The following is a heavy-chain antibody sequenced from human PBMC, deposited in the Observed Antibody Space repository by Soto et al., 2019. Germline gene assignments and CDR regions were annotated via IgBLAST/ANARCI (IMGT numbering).Heavy chain of an antibody. CDR2: ISGSGDSK. Sequence: EVQLLESGGGLVQPGGSLRLSCAASGFTFSSYAMSWVRQAPGKGLEWVSVISGSGDSKYYADSVKGRFTISRDNSKNTLYLQMNRLRVEDTAVYYCAKRAYGSDFDYWGQGTLVTVSS. CDR3: AKRAYGSDFDY. V-gene: IGHV3-23*01. CDR1: GFTFSSYA. J-gene: IGHJ4*02. D-gene: IGHD3-10*01.